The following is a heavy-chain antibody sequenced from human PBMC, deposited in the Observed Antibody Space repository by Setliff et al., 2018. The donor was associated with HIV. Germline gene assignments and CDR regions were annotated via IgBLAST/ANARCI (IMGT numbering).Heavy chain of an antibody. CDR3: ARHSSSGWYSDHDAFDI. V-gene: IGHV5-51*01. J-gene: IGHJ3*02. CDR2: IYPADSDT. D-gene: IGHD6-19*01. CDR1: GYSFTNYW. Sequence: GESLKISCKGSGYSFTNYWIGWVRQMPGKGLGWMGIIYPADSDTRYSPSFQGQVTISADKSISTAYLQWSSLKASDTAMYYCARHSSSGWYSDHDAFDIWGQGTMVTVSS.